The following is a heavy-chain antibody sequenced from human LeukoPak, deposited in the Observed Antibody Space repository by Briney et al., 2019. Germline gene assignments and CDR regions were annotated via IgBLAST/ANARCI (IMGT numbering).Heavy chain of an antibody. D-gene: IGHD6-6*01. CDR3: AKDTSRIAASDY. Sequence: GGSLRLSCAASGFTFPNYVMSWVRQAPGKGLEWVSGISGSGGNTYYADSVKGRFTISRDNSKNTLYLQMNSLRAEDTAVYYCAKDTSRIAASDYWGQGTLVTVSS. CDR1: GFTFPNYV. CDR2: ISGSGGNT. J-gene: IGHJ4*02. V-gene: IGHV3-23*01.